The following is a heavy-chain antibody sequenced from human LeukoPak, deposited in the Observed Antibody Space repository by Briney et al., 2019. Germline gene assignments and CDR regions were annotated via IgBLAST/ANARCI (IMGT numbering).Heavy chain of an antibody. V-gene: IGHV3-23*01. CDR2: ISGSGGSTI. Sequence: GGSLRLSCEASGFTFSNYVMSWVRQAPGRGRGGASSISGSGGSTIYYADSVKGRFTISRDNAKNSLYLQMNSLRAEDTAVYYCAELGITMIGGVWGKGTTVSISS. D-gene: IGHD3-10*02. CDR1: GFTFSNYV. J-gene: IGHJ6*04. CDR3: AELGITMIGGV.